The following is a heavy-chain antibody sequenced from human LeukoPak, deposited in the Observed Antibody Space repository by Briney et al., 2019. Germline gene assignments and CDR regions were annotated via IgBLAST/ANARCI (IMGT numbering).Heavy chain of an antibody. CDR3: AKDPIPYSGGLYYFDY. CDR2: ISYDGSNK. CDR1: GFTFSSYG. V-gene: IGHV3-30*18. D-gene: IGHD6-19*01. J-gene: IGHJ4*02. Sequence: GRSLRLSCAASGFTFSSYGMHWVRQAPGKGLEWVAVISYDGSNKYYADSVKGRFTISRDNSKNTLYLQMNSLRAEDTAVYYCAKDPIPYSGGLYYFDYWGQGTLVTVSS.